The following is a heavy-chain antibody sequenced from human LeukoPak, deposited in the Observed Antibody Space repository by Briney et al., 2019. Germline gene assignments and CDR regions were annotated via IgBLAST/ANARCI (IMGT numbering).Heavy chain of an antibody. J-gene: IGHJ1*01. CDR3: ARGYCSSTICFQYFHH. V-gene: IGHV4-61*01. Sequence: SETLSLTCTVSGGSVSSGREYWSWIRQPPGEGLEWIGYIYYSGSTNYNPSLKSRVAISVDTSKNQFSLKLNSVTAADTAVYYCARGYCSSTICFQYFHHWGQGTLVTVSS. D-gene: IGHD2-2*01. CDR2: IYYSGST. CDR1: GGSVSSGREY.